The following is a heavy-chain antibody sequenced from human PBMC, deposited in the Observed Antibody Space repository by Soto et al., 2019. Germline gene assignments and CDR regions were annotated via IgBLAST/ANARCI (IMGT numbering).Heavy chain of an antibody. D-gene: IGHD4-17*01. Sequence: WGSLRLSCSASGFTVRSHYISWVRQAPGEGLEWVSVIYSGGSTYYADSVKGRFTISRDNSKNTLYLQMNSLRAEDTAVYYCTTDPPTTVTTSVGYFDYWGQGTLVTVSS. CDR3: TTDPPTTVTTSVGYFDY. V-gene: IGHV3-66*01. CDR1: GFTVRSHY. J-gene: IGHJ4*02. CDR2: IYSGGST.